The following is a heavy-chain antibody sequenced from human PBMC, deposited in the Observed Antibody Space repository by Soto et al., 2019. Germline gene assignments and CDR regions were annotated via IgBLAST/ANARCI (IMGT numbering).Heavy chain of an antibody. Sequence: PGGSLRLSCAASGFTFSSYSMNWVRQAPGKGLEWVSAISSSGGSTYYADSVKGRFTISRDNSKNTLYLQMSSLRAEDTAVYYCAKDLIAAVGVAFDIWGQGTMVTVSS. D-gene: IGHD6-13*01. CDR3: AKDLIAAVGVAFDI. CDR1: GFTFSSYS. V-gene: IGHV3-23*01. J-gene: IGHJ3*02. CDR2: ISSSGGST.